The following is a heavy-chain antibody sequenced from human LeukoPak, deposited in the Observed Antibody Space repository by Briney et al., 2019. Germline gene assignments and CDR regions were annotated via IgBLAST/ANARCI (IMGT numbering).Heavy chain of an antibody. Sequence: GESLKISCKGSGYSFTSYWIGWVRQMPGKGLEWMGIIFPGDSDTRHSPSFQAQVAISADKSISTAYLQWSSLKASDTAMYYCARGSSSWFNSYYWYGMDVWGQGTPVTVSS. J-gene: IGHJ6*02. CDR2: IFPGDSDT. CDR1: GYSFTSYW. CDR3: ARGSSSWFNSYYWYGMDV. V-gene: IGHV5-51*01. D-gene: IGHD6-13*01.